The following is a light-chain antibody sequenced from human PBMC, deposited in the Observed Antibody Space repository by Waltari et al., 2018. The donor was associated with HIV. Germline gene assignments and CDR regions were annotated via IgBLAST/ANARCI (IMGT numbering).Light chain of an antibody. CDR3: SSYAGTSNFVL. V-gene: IGLV2-11*01. CDR2: NVS. CDR1: SSAVGAYNY. Sequence: QSALTPPRSVSESPGQSVTISCTGTSSAVGAYNYVSWYQQHPGRAPKFIIYNVSERPSGVPDRFSGSKSGNTASLTISGLQAEDEADYYCSSYAGTSNFVLFGGGTKLTVL. J-gene: IGLJ2*01.